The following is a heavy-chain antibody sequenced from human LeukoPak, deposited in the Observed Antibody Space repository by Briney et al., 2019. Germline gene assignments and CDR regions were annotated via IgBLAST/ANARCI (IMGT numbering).Heavy chain of an antibody. CDR1: EFTFSSYA. V-gene: IGHV3-30*04. Sequence: GGSLRLSCVASEFTFSSYAMHWVRQAPGKGLEWVAVISYDGSNKYYADSVKGRFTISRDNSKNTLYLQMNSLRAEDTAVYYCARGSTIAARPGDYWGQGTLVTVSS. J-gene: IGHJ4*02. CDR3: ARGSTIAARPGDY. CDR2: ISYDGSNK. D-gene: IGHD6-6*01.